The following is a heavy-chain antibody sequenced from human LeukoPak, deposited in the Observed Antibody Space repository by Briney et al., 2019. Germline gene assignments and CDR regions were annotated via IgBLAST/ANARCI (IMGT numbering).Heavy chain of an antibody. D-gene: IGHD2-8*01. Sequence: GGSLRLSCAASGFTFSGSAMHWVRQASGKGLEWVGRIRSKANSYATAYAASVKGRFTISRDDSKNTAYLQMNSLKTEDTAVYYCARDYLVSWFDPWGQGTLVTVSS. V-gene: IGHV3-73*01. CDR3: ARDYLVSWFDP. CDR1: GFTFSGSA. CDR2: IRSKANSYAT. J-gene: IGHJ5*02.